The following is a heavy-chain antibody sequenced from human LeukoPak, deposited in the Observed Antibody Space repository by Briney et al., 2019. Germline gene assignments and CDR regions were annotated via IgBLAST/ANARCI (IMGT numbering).Heavy chain of an antibody. V-gene: IGHV1-18*01. Sequence: GASVKVSCKSSGYSFRRNGISWVRQAPGQGLEWMAWISANSGNTNYAQNFQDRVTLTTDTSTSTAYMELRRLRSDDTAVYYCARDVNYAFDYWGQGTLVTVSS. J-gene: IGHJ4*02. CDR1: GYSFRRNG. D-gene: IGHD3-16*01. CDR2: ISANSGNT. CDR3: ARDVNYAFDY.